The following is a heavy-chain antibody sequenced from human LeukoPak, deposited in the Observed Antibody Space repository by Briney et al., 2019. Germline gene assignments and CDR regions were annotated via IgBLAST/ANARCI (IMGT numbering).Heavy chain of an antibody. CDR3: ARVPYYYDSSGYLPLDY. CDR1: GFTFSSYW. Sequence: GGSLRLSCAASGFTFSSYWMHWVRQAPGKGLVWVSRINSDGSSTCYADSVKGRFTISRDNAKNTLYLQMNSLRAEDTAVYYCARVPYYYDSSGYLPLDYWGQGTLVTVSS. J-gene: IGHJ4*02. V-gene: IGHV3-74*01. CDR2: INSDGSST. D-gene: IGHD3-22*01.